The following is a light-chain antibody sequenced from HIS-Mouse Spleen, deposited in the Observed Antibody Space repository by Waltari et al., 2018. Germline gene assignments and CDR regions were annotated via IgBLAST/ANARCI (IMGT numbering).Light chain of an antibody. V-gene: IGLV3-19*01. J-gene: IGLJ2*01. CDR2: GKN. Sequence: SSELTHDPAVSLALGQTVRVTCQGDSLRSNYASWYQQKPGQAPVLVIYGKNNRPSGIPDRFSGSSSGNTASLTITGAQAEDEADYYCNSRDSSGNHVVFGGGTKLTVL. CDR1: SLRSNY. CDR3: NSRDSSGNHVV.